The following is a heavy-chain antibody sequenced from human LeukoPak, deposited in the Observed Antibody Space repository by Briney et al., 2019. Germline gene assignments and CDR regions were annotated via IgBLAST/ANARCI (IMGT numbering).Heavy chain of an antibody. D-gene: IGHD6-6*01. V-gene: IGHV1-2*02. CDR2: INPNSGGT. Sequence: ASVKVSCKASGYTFTGYYMHWVRQAPGQGLEWMGWINPNSGGTNYVQKFQGRVTMTRDTSISTAYMEPSRLRSDDTAVYYCARVLAARRSYYFDYWGQGTLVTVSS. J-gene: IGHJ4*02. CDR1: GYTFTGYY. CDR3: ARVLAARRSYYFDY.